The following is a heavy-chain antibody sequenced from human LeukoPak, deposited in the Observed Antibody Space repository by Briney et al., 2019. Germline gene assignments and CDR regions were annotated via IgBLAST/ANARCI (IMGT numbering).Heavy chain of an antibody. D-gene: IGHD3-16*01. CDR1: GFTPNRHW. J-gene: IGHJ5*02. CDR3: ARLLGDSTIYDL. Sequence: GGSLRFSGTASGFTPNRHWMSWVRQAAGKGLKWVATIRQNGIETHYVDSVEGRFIISRDNAENSVSLQMNSLRDEDTAMYYCARLLGDSTIYDLWGQGTQVTVSS. CDR2: IRQNGIET. V-gene: IGHV3-7*01.